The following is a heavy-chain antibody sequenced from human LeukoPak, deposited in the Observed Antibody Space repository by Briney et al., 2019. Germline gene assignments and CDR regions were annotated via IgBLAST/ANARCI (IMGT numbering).Heavy chain of an antibody. J-gene: IGHJ4*02. CDR1: GGSISSYY. CDR3: ARKLWFGSPFDY. D-gene: IGHD3-10*01. V-gene: IGHV4-59*08. Sequence: SETLSLTCTVSGGSISSYYWSWIRQPPGKGLEWIGYIYYSGSTNYNPSLKSRVTISVDTSKNRFSLKLSSVTAADTAVYYCARKLWFGSPFDYWGQGTLVTVSS. CDR2: IYYSGST.